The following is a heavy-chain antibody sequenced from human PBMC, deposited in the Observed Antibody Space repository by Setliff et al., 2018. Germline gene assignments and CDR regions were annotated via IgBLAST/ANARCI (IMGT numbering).Heavy chain of an antibody. D-gene: IGHD3-16*02. V-gene: IGHV3-23*03. CDR3: AKSPVRFGIDVVIPSYFDS. CDR1: GFTFSSYA. Sequence: GESLKISCAASGFTFSSYAMNWVRQAPGKGLEWVSVIYTGEDSTYYADSVKGRFTVSRDNTKNALFLQMNDLRADDTAIYYCAKSPVRFGIDVVIPSYFDSWGQGSPVTVSS. CDR2: IYTGEDST. J-gene: IGHJ4*02.